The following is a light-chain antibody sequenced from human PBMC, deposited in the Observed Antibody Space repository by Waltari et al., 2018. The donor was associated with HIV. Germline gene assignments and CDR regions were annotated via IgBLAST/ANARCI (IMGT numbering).Light chain of an antibody. V-gene: IGKV1-39*01. Sequence: DIQMTQSPSSLSASVGDRVTITCRASQRINNFLNWYQQKPGKAPKILIYAASSLQSGVPSMFICSGSGTDFTLTISSLQPEDFATYYCQQSYSTPLTFGGGTKVEIK. J-gene: IGKJ4*01. CDR2: AAS. CDR1: QRINNF. CDR3: QQSYSTPLT.